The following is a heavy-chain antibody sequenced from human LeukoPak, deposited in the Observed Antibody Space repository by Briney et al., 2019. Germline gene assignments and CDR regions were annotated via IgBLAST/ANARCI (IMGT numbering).Heavy chain of an antibody. CDR3: ANTTQLEYRNYCDY. Sequence: PGGSLRLSCAASGFTFTDAFMTWVRQAPGKGLEGVAFISGSGGSTYYADSVKGRFTISRDNSKTTIELQMNSLRAEDTAVYYCANTTQLEYRNYCDYWGQGTLVTVSS. J-gene: IGHJ4*02. V-gene: IGHV3-23*01. D-gene: IGHD6-13*01. CDR1: GFTFTDAF. CDR2: ISGSGGST.